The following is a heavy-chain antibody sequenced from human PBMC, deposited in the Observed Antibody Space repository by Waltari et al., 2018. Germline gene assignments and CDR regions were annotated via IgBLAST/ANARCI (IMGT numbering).Heavy chain of an antibody. Sequence: EVQLVESGGGLVQPGGSLRLSCAASGFTFSRYALGWVRQAPGKGLEWVSAISGSGGSTYYADSVKGRFTISRDNSKNTLYLQMNSLRAEDTAVYYCAKARTVVRDGIDYWGQGTLVTVSS. V-gene: IGHV3-23*04. CDR3: AKARTVVRDGIDY. CDR1: GFTFSRYA. D-gene: IGHD2-15*01. J-gene: IGHJ4*02. CDR2: ISGSGGST.